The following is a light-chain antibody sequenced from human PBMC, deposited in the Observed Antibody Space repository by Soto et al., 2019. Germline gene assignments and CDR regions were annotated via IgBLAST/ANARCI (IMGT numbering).Light chain of an antibody. J-gene: IGKJ3*01. CDR1: QSVSSSY. V-gene: IGKV3-20*01. CDR3: HQYGSSFT. CDR2: GAS. Sequence: EIVLTQSPGTLSLSPGERATLSCRASQSVSSSYLAWYQQKPVQAPRLLIYGASSRATGIPDRFSGSGSGTDFTLTISRLEPEDFAVYYCHQYGSSFTFGPGTKVDIK.